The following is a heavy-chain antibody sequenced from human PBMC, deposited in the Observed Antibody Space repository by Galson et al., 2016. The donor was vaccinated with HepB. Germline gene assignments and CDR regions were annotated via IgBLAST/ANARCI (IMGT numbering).Heavy chain of an antibody. J-gene: IGHJ6*02. CDR3: ARDSSSGLGYYGMDV. D-gene: IGHD3-22*01. V-gene: IGHV4-38-2*02. Sequence: ETLSLTCTVSGYSISSAYFWGWIRQPPGKRLEWIGQMHHQGSTNYNPSLKSRITISLDTSKNQFSLKLTSVTAADTAVYFCARDSSSGLGYYGMDVWGQGTTVIVSS. CDR2: MHHQGST. CDR1: GYSISSAYF.